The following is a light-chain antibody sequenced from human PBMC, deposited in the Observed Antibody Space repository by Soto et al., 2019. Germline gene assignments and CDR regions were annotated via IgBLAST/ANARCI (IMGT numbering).Light chain of an antibody. Sequence: QSVLTQPPSASGSPGQSVTISCTGTSSDVGGYNYVSWYQQHAGKAPKLVIYEVTKRPLGVPDRFSGSKSGNTASLTVSGLQAEDEADYYCSSFTGASTIFGTGTKVTVL. CDR2: EVT. CDR1: SSDVGGYNY. V-gene: IGLV2-8*01. CDR3: SSFTGASTI. J-gene: IGLJ1*01.